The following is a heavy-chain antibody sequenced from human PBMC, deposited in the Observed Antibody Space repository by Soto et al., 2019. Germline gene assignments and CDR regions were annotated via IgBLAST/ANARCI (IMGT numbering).Heavy chain of an antibody. V-gene: IGHV3-30-3*01. J-gene: IGHJ6*02. D-gene: IGHD4-17*01. CDR3: ARDGRYGDYDGGMDV. Sequence: QVQLVESGGDVVQPGRSLRLSCAASGSTFSSYAMHWVRQAPGKGLEWVAVISYDGSNKYYADSVKGRFTISRDNCKDTLYLQMNSLRAEDTAVYYCARDGRYGDYDGGMDVWGQGTTVTVSS. CDR2: ISYDGSNK. CDR1: GSTFSSYA.